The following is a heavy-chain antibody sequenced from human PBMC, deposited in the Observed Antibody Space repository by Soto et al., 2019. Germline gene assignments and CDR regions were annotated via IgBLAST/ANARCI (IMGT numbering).Heavy chain of an antibody. Sequence: GGSLRLSCAASGFTFSSYAMSWVRQAPGKGLEWVSAISGSGGSTYYADSVKGRFTISRDNSKNTMYLQMNSLRAEDTAVSYCAKDHHSSGWYSWGYYYYGMDVWGQGTTVTVSS. D-gene: IGHD6-19*01. CDR3: AKDHHSSGWYSWGYYYYGMDV. V-gene: IGHV3-23*01. CDR2: ISGSGGST. J-gene: IGHJ6*02. CDR1: GFTFSSYA.